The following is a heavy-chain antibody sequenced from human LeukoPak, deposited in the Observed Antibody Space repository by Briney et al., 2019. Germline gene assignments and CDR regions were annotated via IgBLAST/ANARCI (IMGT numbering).Heavy chain of an antibody. CDR3: TRGNSGWYHNFDY. J-gene: IGHJ4*02. D-gene: IGHD6-19*01. V-gene: IGHV3-48*04. CDR2: ISSSGSTI. Sequence: GGSLRLSCAASGFTFRTYTMNWVRQAPGKGLEWVSYISSSGSTIYYADSVKGRFTISRDNAKNSLYLQMNSLRAGDSAVYYCTRGNSGWYHNFDYWGQGTLVTVSS. CDR1: GFTFRTYT.